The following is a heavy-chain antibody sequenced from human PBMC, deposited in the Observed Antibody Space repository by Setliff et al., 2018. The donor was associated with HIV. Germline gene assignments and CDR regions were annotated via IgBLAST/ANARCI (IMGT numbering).Heavy chain of an antibody. CDR2: INQDGSEK. CDR1: GFTFSNYW. Sequence: GGSLRLSCAASGFTFSNYWMSWVRQAPGKGLEWVAHINQDGSEKNHVDSVKGRFTISRDNAKNSLYLQMNSLRAEDAAVYYCAREVWSEDDNWGQGTLVTVSS. D-gene: IGHD3-10*01. J-gene: IGHJ4*02. CDR3: AREVWSEDDN. V-gene: IGHV3-7*03.